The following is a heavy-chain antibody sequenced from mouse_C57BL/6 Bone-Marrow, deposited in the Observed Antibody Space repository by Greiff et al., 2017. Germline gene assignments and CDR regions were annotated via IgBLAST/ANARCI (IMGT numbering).Heavy chain of an antibody. CDR2: IDPSDSYT. Sequence: QVQLQQPGAELVMPGASVKLSCKASGYTFTSYWMHWVKQRPGQGLEWIGEIDPSDSYTNYNQKFKGKSTLTVDKSSSTAYMQLSSLTSEDSAVYYCARRDTLRHWFAYWGQGTLVTVSA. CDR1: GYTFTSYW. CDR3: ARRDTLRHWFAY. V-gene: IGHV1-69*01. D-gene: IGHD3-3*01. J-gene: IGHJ3*01.